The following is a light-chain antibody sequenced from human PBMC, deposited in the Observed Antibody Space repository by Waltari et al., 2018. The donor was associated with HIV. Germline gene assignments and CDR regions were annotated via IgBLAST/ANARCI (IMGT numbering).Light chain of an antibody. CDR1: NSNIGSNI. J-gene: IGLJ1*01. Sequence: QSVLTQPPSASGTPGQRVTIPCSGSNSNIGSNIVNWYQQLTGTAPKLLIYSNNQRPSGVPDRFSGSKSGTSASLAISGLQSEDEADYYCATWDDSLNGPVFGTGTKVTVL. CDR3: ATWDDSLNGPV. CDR2: SNN. V-gene: IGLV1-44*01.